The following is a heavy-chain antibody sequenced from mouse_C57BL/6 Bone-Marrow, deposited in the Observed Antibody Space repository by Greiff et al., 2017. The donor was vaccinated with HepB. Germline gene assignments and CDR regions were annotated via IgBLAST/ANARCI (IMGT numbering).Heavy chain of an antibody. Sequence: EVKLVESGGGLVKPGGSLKLSCAASGFTFSSYAMSWVRQTPEKRLEWVATISDGGSYTYYPDNVKGRFTTSRDNAKNNLYLQMSHLKSEDTAMYYCAPPYYGSSYVDYWGQGTTLTVSS. D-gene: IGHD1-1*01. CDR3: APPYYGSSYVDY. J-gene: IGHJ2*01. V-gene: IGHV5-4*03. CDR2: ISDGGSYT. CDR1: GFTFSSYA.